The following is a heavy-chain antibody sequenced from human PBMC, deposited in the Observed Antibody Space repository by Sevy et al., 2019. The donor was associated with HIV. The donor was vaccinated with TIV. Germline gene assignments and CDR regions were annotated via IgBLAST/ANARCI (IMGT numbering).Heavy chain of an antibody. J-gene: IGHJ4*02. CDR2: ISSSSSYI. V-gene: IGHV3-21*01. CDR1: GFTFSSYS. CDR3: ARAIRDGYNWEGNY. D-gene: IGHD5-12*01. Sequence: GGSLRLSCAASGFTFSSYSMNWVRQAPGKGLEWVSSISSSSSYIYYADSVKGRFTISRDNAKNSLYLQMNSLRAEDTAVYYCARAIRDGYNWEGNYWGQGTLVTVSS.